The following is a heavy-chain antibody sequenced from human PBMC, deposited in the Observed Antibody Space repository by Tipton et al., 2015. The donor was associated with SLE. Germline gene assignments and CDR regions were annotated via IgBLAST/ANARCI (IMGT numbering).Heavy chain of an antibody. CDR1: GGSISSQY. CDR2: IYYSGST. Sequence: TLSLTCTVSGGSISSQYWSWVRQPPGKGLEWIGYIYYSGSTNYNPSLKSRATFSVDTSKNQFSLNLNSVTAADTAVYYCARGANWGSRDFQYWGQGTLVTVSS. J-gene: IGHJ4*02. CDR3: ARGANWGSRDFQY. D-gene: IGHD7-27*01. V-gene: IGHV4-59*11.